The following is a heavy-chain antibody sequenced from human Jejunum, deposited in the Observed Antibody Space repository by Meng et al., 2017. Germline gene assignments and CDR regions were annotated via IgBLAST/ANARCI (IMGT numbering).Heavy chain of an antibody. J-gene: IGHJ4*02. D-gene: IGHD5-24*01. V-gene: IGHV4-61*03. CDR3: ARDSETYPTYFDY. CDR2: ISDSGTT. Sequence: VQLQYSGPGLVTPSETLSLPRSVSCGSVIRCLYCWSWIRQPPAKGLELIGYISDSGTTTYNPSLKIRVTMSVDTSQNHFSLKLTSVTAADTAVYFCARDSETYPTYFDYWGQGTLVTVSS. CDR1: CGSVIRCLYC.